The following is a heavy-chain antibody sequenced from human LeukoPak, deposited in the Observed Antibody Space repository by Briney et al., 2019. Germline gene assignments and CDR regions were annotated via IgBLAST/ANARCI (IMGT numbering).Heavy chain of an antibody. Sequence: ASVKVSCKASGYTFTGYYMHWVRQAPGQGLEWMGRINPNSGGTNYAQKFQGRVTMTRDTSTDTAYMELSSLRSEDTAVYYCATDLRMVRGLYIWGQGTMVTVSS. CDR3: ATDLRMVRGLYI. CDR1: GYTFTGYY. CDR2: INPNSGGT. J-gene: IGHJ3*02. D-gene: IGHD3-10*01. V-gene: IGHV1-2*06.